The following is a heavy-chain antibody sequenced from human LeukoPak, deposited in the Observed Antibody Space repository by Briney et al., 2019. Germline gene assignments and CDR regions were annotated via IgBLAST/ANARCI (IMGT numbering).Heavy chain of an antibody. D-gene: IGHD2-2*01. J-gene: IGHJ4*02. CDR1: GFTFSNAW. CDR2: IKSKTDGGTT. V-gene: IGHV3-15*01. CDR3: TTSPFCSSTSCYEGDFDY. Sequence: GGSLRLSCAASGFTFSNAWMSWVRPAPGKGLELVGRIKSKTDGGTTDYAASVKGRFTISRDDSKNTLYLQMNSLKTEDTAVYYCTTSPFCSSTSCYEGDFDYWGQGTLVTVSS.